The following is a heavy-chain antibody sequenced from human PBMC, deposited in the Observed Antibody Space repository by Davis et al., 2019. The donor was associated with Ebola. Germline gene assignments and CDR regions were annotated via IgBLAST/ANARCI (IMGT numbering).Heavy chain of an antibody. D-gene: IGHD5-12*01. CDR3: ARDRYGGYDLTGSFDS. J-gene: IGHJ4*02. V-gene: IGHV3-7*03. CDR2: MKQDGSEK. CDR1: GFTFSGFW. Sequence: PGGSLRLSCAASGFTFSGFWMSWVRQAPGKGLEWVASMKQDGSEKYYVDSVKGRFTISRDNAKNSLFLQMDSLRAEDTAVYYCARDRYGGYDLTGSFDSWGQGTLVTVSS.